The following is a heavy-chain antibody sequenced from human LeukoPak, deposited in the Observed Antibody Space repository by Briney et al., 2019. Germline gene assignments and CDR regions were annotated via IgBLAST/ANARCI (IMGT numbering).Heavy chain of an antibody. J-gene: IGHJ4*02. V-gene: IGHV3-53*05. CDR1: GLIVSSNY. D-gene: IGHD1-7*01. CDR2: IYSGGSK. CDR3: ARDRGTSFDY. Sequence: PGGSLRLSCAASGLIVSSNYMTWVRQAPGKGLKWVSVIYSGGSKYYADSVKGRFTISRDNSKNTLYLQMNSLRAEDTAVYYCARDRGTSFDYWGQGTLVTVSS.